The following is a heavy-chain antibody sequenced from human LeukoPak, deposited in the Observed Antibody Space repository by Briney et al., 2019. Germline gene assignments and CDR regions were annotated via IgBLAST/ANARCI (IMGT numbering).Heavy chain of an antibody. CDR1: GFTFSGYG. Sequence: GGSLRLSCAASGFTFSGYGMYWVRQAPGEGLEWVAGTSYDGIQKYYEDSVKGRFTISRDNSKNTLYLQMNSLRTEDTAVYYCANSKVPREDCSVTSCYAGFGPFDIWGQGTMVSVSS. J-gene: IGHJ3*02. CDR2: TSYDGIQK. CDR3: ANSKVPREDCSVTSCYAGFGPFDI. V-gene: IGHV3-30*18. D-gene: IGHD2-2*01.